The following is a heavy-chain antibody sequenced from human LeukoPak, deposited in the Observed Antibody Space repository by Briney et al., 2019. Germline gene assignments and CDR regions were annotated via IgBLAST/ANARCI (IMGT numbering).Heavy chain of an antibody. V-gene: IGHV3-33*06. D-gene: IGHD1-20*01. J-gene: IGHJ5*02. CDR2: IWYDGSNK. CDR3: AKDHRPITGTPRANWFDP. CDR1: GFTFSSYG. Sequence: PGRSLRLPCAASGFTFSSYGMHWVRQAPGKGLEWVAVIWYDGSNKYYADSVKGRFTISRDNSKNTLYLQMNSPRAEDTAVYYCAKDHRPITGTPRANWFDPWGQGTLVTVSS.